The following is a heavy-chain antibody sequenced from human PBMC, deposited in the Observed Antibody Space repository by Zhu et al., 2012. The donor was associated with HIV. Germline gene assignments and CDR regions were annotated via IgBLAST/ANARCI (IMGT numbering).Heavy chain of an antibody. CDR1: GFTFDDYT. D-gene: IGHD3-10*01. Sequence: EVQVVESGGVVVQPGGSLRLSCAASGFTFDDYTMHWVRQAPGKGLEWVSLINWDGFSTYYADSVKGRFTISRDNSKNSLYLQMNSLRTEDTALYYCAKAGRSGSRGYFDYWGQGTLVTVSS. V-gene: IGHV3-43*01. CDR3: AKAGRSGSRGYFDY. J-gene: IGHJ4*02. CDR2: INWDGFST.